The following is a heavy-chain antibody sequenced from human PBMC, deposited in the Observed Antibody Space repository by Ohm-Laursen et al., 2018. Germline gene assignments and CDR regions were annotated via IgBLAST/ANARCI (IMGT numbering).Heavy chain of an antibody. CDR2: IYTSGST. V-gene: IGHV4-4*07. J-gene: IGHJ3*02. Sequence: TLSLTCTVSGGSISSYYWSWIRQPAGKGLEWIGRIYTSGSTNYNPSLKSRVTMSVDTSKNQFSLRLSSVTAADTAVYFCARRDITKAFNIWGQGTLVTVSS. CDR1: GGSISSYY. CDR3: ARRDITKAFNI. D-gene: IGHD2-21*02.